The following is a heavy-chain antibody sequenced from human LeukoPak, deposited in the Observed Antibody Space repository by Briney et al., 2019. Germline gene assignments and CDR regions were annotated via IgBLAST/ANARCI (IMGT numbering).Heavy chain of an antibody. Sequence: SQTLSLTCAISGDSVSSNSAAWNWIRQSPSRGLEWLGRTYYWSKWYNDYAVSVKSRITINPDTSKNQFSLQLNSVTPEDTAVYYCAKEMAYYYDSSGYMNWFDPWGQGTLVTVSS. V-gene: IGHV6-1*01. D-gene: IGHD3-22*01. CDR2: TYYWSKWYN. CDR1: GDSVSSNSAA. CDR3: AKEMAYYYDSSGYMNWFDP. J-gene: IGHJ5*02.